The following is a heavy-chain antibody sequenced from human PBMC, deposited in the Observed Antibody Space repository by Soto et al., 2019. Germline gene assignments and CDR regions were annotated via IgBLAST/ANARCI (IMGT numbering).Heavy chain of an antibody. CDR3: ASTTVVAATFDF. CDR2: ISSGSSNI. Sequence: PGGSLTLSWGASGFAFRSYNMNWVRQAPGKGLEWVASISSGSSNIYYADSVKGRFTISRDNAKNSLYLQMDSLRAEDSAVYYCASTTVVAATFDFWGQGTLVTVSS. V-gene: IGHV3-21*01. D-gene: IGHD2-15*01. J-gene: IGHJ4*02. CDR1: GFAFRSYN.